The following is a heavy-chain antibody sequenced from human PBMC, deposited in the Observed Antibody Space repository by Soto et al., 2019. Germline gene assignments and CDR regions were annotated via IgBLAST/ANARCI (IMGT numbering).Heavy chain of an antibody. J-gene: IGHJ4*02. Sequence: SETLSLTCTVSGGSISSSSYYWGWIRQPPGKGLEWIGSIYYSGSTYYNPSLKSRVTISVDTSKNQFSLKLSSVTAADTAVYYCARGVVVAAGFFDYWGQGTLVTVSS. CDR1: GGSISSSSYY. D-gene: IGHD2-15*01. CDR2: IYYSGST. CDR3: ARGVVVAAGFFDY. V-gene: IGHV4-39*01.